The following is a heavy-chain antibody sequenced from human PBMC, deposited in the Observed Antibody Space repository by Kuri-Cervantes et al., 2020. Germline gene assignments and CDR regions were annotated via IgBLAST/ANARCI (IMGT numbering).Heavy chain of an antibody. CDR2: IIPIFGTA. J-gene: IGHJ3*02. CDR3: ARDVPLGHDAFDI. V-gene: IGHV1-69*13. D-gene: IGHD7-27*01. Sequence: SVKVSCKASGYTFTSYGISWVRQAPGQGLEWMGGIIPIFGTANYAQKFQGRVTITADESTSTAYMELSSLRSEDTAVYYCARDVPLGHDAFDIWGQGTMVTVSS. CDR1: GYTFTSYG.